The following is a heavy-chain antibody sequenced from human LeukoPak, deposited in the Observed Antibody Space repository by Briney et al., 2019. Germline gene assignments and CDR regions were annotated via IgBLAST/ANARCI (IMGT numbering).Heavy chain of an antibody. Sequence: GASVNVSCKASGGSFRRNTIVWVRQAPGQGLEWMGMIVPISGTPNYARKLQGRLTISTDESTSTAYMDLSNLRSDDTAIYYCAINTGGRADAFDIWGQGTLVTVSS. J-gene: IGHJ3*02. CDR3: AINTGGRADAFDI. CDR1: GGSFRRNT. D-gene: IGHD1-26*01. V-gene: IGHV1-69*05. CDR2: IVPISGTP.